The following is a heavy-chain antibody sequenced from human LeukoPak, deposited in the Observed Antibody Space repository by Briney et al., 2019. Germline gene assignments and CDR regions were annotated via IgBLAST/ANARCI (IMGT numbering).Heavy chain of an antibody. Sequence: GSLELSCAASGFPFNNVWMSWVRQGPGKGLELGGRIKRKTDGGTTDYAATVKGRFTISRDDSTNTLYLQMNSLKTENTAVYYCTTITIAAGGILDYWGQGTLVTVSS. D-gene: IGHD6-13*01. CDR2: IKRKTDGGTT. CDR1: GFPFNNVW. V-gene: IGHV3-15*01. J-gene: IGHJ4*02. CDR3: TTITIAAGGILDY.